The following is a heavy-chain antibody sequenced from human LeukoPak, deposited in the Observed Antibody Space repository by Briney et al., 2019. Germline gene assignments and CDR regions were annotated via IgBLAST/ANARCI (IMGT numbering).Heavy chain of an antibody. D-gene: IGHD2-15*01. CDR3: AKDLWGFVEVAAIFDY. CDR2: ISGSGGST. J-gene: IGHJ4*02. Sequence: GGSLRLSCAASGFTFSSYAMSWVRQAPGKGLEWVSGISGSGGSTDYADSVKGRFIISRDNSKNTLYLQMNSLRVEDTAVYYCAKDLWGFVEVAAIFDYWGQGTLVTVSS. V-gene: IGHV3-23*01. CDR1: GFTFSSYA.